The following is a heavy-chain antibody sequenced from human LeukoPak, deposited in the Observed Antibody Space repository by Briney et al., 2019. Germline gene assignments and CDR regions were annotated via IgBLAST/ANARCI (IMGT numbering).Heavy chain of an antibody. CDR1: GFTFSSYW. CDR3: ARVFVMVNRKIKASIDY. D-gene: IGHD1-14*01. CDR2: INSDGSST. Sequence: PGGSLRLSCAASGFTFSSYWMHWVRQAPGKGLVWVSRINSDGSSTSYADSVKGRFTISRDNAKNTLYLQMNSLRAEDTAVYYCARVFVMVNRKIKASIDYWGQGTLVTVSS. J-gene: IGHJ4*02. V-gene: IGHV3-74*01.